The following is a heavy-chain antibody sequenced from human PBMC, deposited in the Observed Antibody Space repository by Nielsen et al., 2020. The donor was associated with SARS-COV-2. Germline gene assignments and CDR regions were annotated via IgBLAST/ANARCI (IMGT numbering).Heavy chain of an antibody. CDR2: ISYDGSNK. V-gene: IGHV3-30*03. D-gene: IGHD3-3*01. J-gene: IGHJ6*02. CDR1: GFTFSSYG. Sequence: GESLKISCAASGFTFSSYGMHWVRQAPGKGLEWVAVISYDGSNKYYADSVKGRFTISRDNAKNSLYLQMNSLRAEDTAVYYCARGPSGYDFWSCYLYYYYGMDVWGQGTTVTVSS. CDR3: ARGPSGYDFWSCYLYYYYGMDV.